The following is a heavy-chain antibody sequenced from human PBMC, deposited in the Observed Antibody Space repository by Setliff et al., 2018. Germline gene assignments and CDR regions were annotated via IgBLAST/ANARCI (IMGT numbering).Heavy chain of an antibody. Sequence: SVKVSCKTSGGTLTTFTTYSLIWVRQAPGQGLEWMGGIIPITGTTNYAQRFQGRITISTDESSSTVYMEMSRLKSEDTAVYYCARGSIVGPTRGDFDFWGLGTLVTVSS. CDR1: GGTLTTFTTYS. J-gene: IGHJ4*02. CDR3: ARGSIVGPTRGDFDF. D-gene: IGHD1-26*01. V-gene: IGHV1-69*16. CDR2: IIPITGTT.